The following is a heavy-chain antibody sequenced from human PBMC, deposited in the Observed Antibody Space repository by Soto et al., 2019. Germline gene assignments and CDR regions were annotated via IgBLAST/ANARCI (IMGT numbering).Heavy chain of an antibody. CDR2: IYYSGST. V-gene: IGHV4-59*01. D-gene: IGHD2-15*01. J-gene: IGHJ4*02. CDR1: GGSISSYY. CDR3: ARGVCSGGSCYYFDY. Sequence: SETLSLTCTVSGGSISSYYWSWIRQPPGKGLEWIGYIYYSGSTNYNPSLKSRVTISVDTSKNQFSLKLSSVTAADTAVYYCARGVCSGGSCYYFDYWGQGILVTVSS.